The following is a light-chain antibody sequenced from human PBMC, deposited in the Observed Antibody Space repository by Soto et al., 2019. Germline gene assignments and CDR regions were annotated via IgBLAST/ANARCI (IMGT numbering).Light chain of an antibody. Sequence: QSALTQPPSASGSPGQSVTISCTGTSSDIGRYNYLSWYQQHPGKAPKLIIYEVSKRPSGVPDRFSGSKSGNTASLTVSELQAEDEADYYCCSNAGSNKVFGGGTKLTVL. CDR2: EVS. V-gene: IGLV2-8*01. CDR1: SSDIGRYNY. CDR3: CSNAGSNKV. J-gene: IGLJ2*01.